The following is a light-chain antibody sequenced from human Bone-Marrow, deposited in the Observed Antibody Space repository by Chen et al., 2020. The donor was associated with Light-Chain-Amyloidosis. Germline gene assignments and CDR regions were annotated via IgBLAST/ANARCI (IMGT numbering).Light chain of an antibody. V-gene: IGLV3-21*02. Sequence: SYVLTQPSSVSVAPGRTATIACGGNNIGSTSVHWYQQTPGQAPLMVVYDDSYRPSGIPERSSGSNSGNTASLTISRVEAGDVSDYYCQVWDRSSDRTVFGGGTKLTVL. CDR2: DDS. CDR3: QVWDRSSDRTV. J-gene: IGLJ3*02. CDR1: NIGSTS.